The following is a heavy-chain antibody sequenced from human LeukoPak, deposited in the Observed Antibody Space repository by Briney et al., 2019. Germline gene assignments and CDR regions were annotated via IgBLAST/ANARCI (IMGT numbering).Heavy chain of an antibody. V-gene: IGHV1-2*02. Sequence: ASVKVSCKPSGYTFTVNYIHWVRQAPGQGPEWMGWINPNSGGTNYAQKFQGRVTMTRDTSISTAYMELSRLTSDDTAVYYCARVGFCTKGVCYSFDYWGQGPWSPSPQ. CDR2: INPNSGGT. CDR1: GYTFTVNY. J-gene: IGHJ4*02. CDR3: ARVGFCTKGVCYSFDY. D-gene: IGHD2-8*01.